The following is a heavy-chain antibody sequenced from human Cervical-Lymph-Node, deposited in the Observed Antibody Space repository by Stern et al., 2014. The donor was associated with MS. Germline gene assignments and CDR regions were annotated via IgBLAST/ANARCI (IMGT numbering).Heavy chain of an antibody. CDR2: IYTSGST. V-gene: IGHV4-61*02. Sequence: QVQLQESGPGLVKPSQTLSLTCTVSGGSISSGDYYWTWIRQPAGKGLEWIGRIYTSGSTNYSPSLQSRVTISLDTSQNQFSLRLSLVTAADTAVYYCARGGTYYYDTTGYILDNWGQGTLVTVSS. J-gene: IGHJ4*02. CDR1: GGSISSGDYY. D-gene: IGHD3-22*01. CDR3: ARGGTYYYDTTGYILDN.